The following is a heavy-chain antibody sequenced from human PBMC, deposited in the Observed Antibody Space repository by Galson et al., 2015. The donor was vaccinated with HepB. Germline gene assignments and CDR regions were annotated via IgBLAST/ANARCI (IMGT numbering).Heavy chain of an antibody. Sequence: SLRLSCAASGFIVSRNYMTWVRQAPGRGLEWVSIIYSAGNTNYADSVKGRFTTSRDNSKNTVYLQMSSLRVEDTAVYYCARVWGGFGNDTFDIWGQGTMVTVSS. CDR2: IYSAGNT. J-gene: IGHJ3*02. CDR3: ARVWGGFGNDTFDI. CDR1: GFIVSRNY. D-gene: IGHD3-10*01. V-gene: IGHV3-53*01.